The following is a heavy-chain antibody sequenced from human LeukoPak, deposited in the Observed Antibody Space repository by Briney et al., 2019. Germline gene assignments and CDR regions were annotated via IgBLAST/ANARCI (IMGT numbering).Heavy chain of an antibody. CDR1: GFTFDDYA. Sequence: GGSLRLSCAASGFTFDDYAMHWVRQAPGKGLEWVAVISYDGSNKYYADSVKGRFTISRDNSKNTLYLQMNSLRAEDTAVYYCARAGGIAAAGTDGAFDIWGQGTMVTVSS. V-gene: IGHV3-30*04. D-gene: IGHD6-13*01. CDR3: ARAGGIAAAGTDGAFDI. J-gene: IGHJ3*02. CDR2: ISYDGSNK.